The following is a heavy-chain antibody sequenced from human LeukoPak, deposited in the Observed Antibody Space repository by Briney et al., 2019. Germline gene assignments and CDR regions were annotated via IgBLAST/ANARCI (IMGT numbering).Heavy chain of an antibody. CDR3: ARDKIAAAGGWFDP. J-gene: IGHJ5*02. V-gene: IGHV3-11*01. CDR1: GFTFSDYY. CDR2: IAASGVGGATI. Sequence: PGGSLRLSCAASGFTFSDYYMSWIRQAPGKGLEWVSFIAASGVGGATIYYADSVKGRFTISRDNTRNSVYLQMNSLRAEDTAVYYCARDKIAAAGGWFDPWGQGTLVTVPS. D-gene: IGHD6-13*01.